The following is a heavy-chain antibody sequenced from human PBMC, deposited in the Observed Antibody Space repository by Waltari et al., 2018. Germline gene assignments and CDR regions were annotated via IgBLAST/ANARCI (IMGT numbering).Heavy chain of an antibody. Sequence: EVKLVQSGAEVKKPGATVKISCKASGNTLTAYKLHWVQQAPGKGLEWMGRVDPEDGETIYAQKFQGRVTITRNTSISTAYMELSSLRSEDTAVYYCARSSPVLNYMDVWGKGTTVTISS. CDR3: ARSSPVLNYMDV. J-gene: IGHJ6*03. V-gene: IGHV1-69-2*01. CDR2: VDPEDGET. D-gene: IGHD6-6*01. CDR1: GNTLTAYK.